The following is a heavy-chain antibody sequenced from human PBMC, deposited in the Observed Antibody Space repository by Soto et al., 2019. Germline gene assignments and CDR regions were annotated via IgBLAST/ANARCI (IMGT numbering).Heavy chain of an antibody. CDR3: AKDQRSGLGYCSGGSCYSIHY. J-gene: IGHJ4*02. Sequence: PGGSLRLSCAASGFTFSSYGMHWVRQAPGKGLEWVAVISYDGSNKYYADSVKGRFTISRDNSKNTLYLQMNSLRAEDTAVYYCAKDQRSGLGYCSGGSCYSIHYWGQGTLVTVSS. D-gene: IGHD2-15*01. V-gene: IGHV3-30*18. CDR2: ISYDGSNK. CDR1: GFTFSSYG.